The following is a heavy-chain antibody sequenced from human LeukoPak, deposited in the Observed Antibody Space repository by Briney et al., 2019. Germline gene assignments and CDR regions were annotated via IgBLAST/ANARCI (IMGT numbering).Heavy chain of an antibody. CDR3: ARATVTALGAFDI. V-gene: IGHV3-11*06. J-gene: IGHJ3*02. Sequence: KPGGSLRLSCAASGFTFSDYYMSWIRQAPGKGLEWVSYISSSSSYTNYADSVKGRFTISRDNAKNSLYLQTNSLRAEDTAVYYCARATVTALGAFDIWGQGTMVTVSS. CDR2: ISSSSSYT. CDR1: GFTFSDYY. D-gene: IGHD4-17*01.